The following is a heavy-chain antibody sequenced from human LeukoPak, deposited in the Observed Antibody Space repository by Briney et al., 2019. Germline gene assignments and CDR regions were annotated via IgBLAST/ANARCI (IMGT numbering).Heavy chain of an antibody. CDR2: ISSSSAYI. D-gene: IGHD3-22*01. J-gene: IGHJ3*02. Sequence: GGSLRLSCAASGFTFIAYSMNWVRQSPGKGLEWVSSISSSSAYIYYADSVEGRFTVPRDNAKNSLYLQMNSLRAEDTAVYYCARENFYDSSGYDAFDIWGQGTMVTVSS. V-gene: IGHV3-21*01. CDR1: GFTFIAYS. CDR3: ARENFYDSSGYDAFDI.